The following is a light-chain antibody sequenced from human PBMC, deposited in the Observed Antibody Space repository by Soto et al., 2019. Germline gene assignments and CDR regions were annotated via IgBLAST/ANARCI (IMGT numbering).Light chain of an antibody. CDR1: ESVGSY. J-gene: IGKJ1*01. CDR2: DTS. V-gene: IGKV3-11*01. CDR3: QQGGNRPPRT. Sequence: EVVLTQSPATLSLSPGESATLSCRASESVGSYLAWYQQRPDQAPRLVIYDTSTRATGIADRFSGSGSGTDFTLTISSLEPEDFAVYYCQQGGNRPPRTFGQGTNVDIK.